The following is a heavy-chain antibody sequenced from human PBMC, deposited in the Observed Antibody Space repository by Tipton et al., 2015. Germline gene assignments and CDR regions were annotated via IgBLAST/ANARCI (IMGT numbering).Heavy chain of an antibody. CDR1: GDLINTDY. V-gene: IGHV4-39*01. Sequence: TLSLTCDVSGDLINTDYWVWIRQSPGKELEWIGSVYYTGSTYYNPSLKSRVTISVDTSKNQFSLNLSSVTAADTAVYYCARHVPAPGFNNGPRLARYGMDVWGPGTTVIVSS. CDR3: ARHVPAPGFNNGPRLARYGMDV. CDR2: VYYTGST. D-gene: IGHD5-18*01. J-gene: IGHJ6*02.